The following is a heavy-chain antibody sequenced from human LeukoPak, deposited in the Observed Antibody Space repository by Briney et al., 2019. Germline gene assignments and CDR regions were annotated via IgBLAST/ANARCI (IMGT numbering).Heavy chain of an antibody. D-gene: IGHD5-18*01. CDR3: ASSDVDTAMVTYFDY. Sequence: GASVKVSCKASGGTFSSYAISWVRQAPGQGLEWMGGNIPIFGTANYAQKFQGRVTITADESTSTAYMELSSLRSEDTAVYYCASSDVDTAMVTYFDYWGQGTLVTVSS. CDR2: NIPIFGTA. J-gene: IGHJ4*02. CDR1: GGTFSSYA. V-gene: IGHV1-69*13.